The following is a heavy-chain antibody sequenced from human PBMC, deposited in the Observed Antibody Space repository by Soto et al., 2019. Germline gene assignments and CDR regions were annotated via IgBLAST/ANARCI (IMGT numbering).Heavy chain of an antibody. V-gene: IGHV4-39*01. CDR2: IYYSGST. D-gene: IGHD3-22*01. J-gene: IGHJ4*02. Sequence: PSETLSLTCTVSGGSISSSSYYWGWIRQPPGKGLEWIGSIYYSGSTYYNPSLKSRVTISVDTSKNQFSLKLSSVTAADTAVYYCAGLRTMIAPFDYWGQGTLVTVSS. CDR3: AGLRTMIAPFDY. CDR1: GGSISSSSYY.